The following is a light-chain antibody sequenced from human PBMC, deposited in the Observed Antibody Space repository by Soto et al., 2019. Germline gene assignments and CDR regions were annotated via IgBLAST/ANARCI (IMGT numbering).Light chain of an antibody. CDR1: SSNIGSNT. CDR3: AAWDDSLSGYV. J-gene: IGLJ1*01. CDR2: SNN. Sequence: QSALTQPPSASGTPVQRVTISCSGSSSNIGSNTVNWYQQLPGTAPKLLIYSNNQRPSGVPDRFSGSKSGTSASLAISGLQSEDEADYYCAAWDDSLSGYVFGPGTKVTVL. V-gene: IGLV1-44*01.